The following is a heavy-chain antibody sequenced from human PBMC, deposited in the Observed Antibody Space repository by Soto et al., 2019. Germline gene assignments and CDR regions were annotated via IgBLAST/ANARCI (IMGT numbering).Heavy chain of an antibody. CDR3: ASHHPGYCSSTSCYFYYGMDV. CDR2: IIPIFGTA. J-gene: IGHJ6*02. D-gene: IGHD2-2*01. V-gene: IGHV1-69*13. CDR1: GGTFSSYA. Sequence: SVKVSCKASGGTFSSYAISWVRQAPGQGLEWMGGIIPIFGTANYAQKFQGRVTITADESTSTAYMELSSLRSEDTAMYYCASHHPGYCSSTSCYFYYGMDVWGQGTTVTVSS.